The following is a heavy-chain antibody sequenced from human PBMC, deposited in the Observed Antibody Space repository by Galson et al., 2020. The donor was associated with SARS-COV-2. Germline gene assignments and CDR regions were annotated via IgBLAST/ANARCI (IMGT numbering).Heavy chain of an antibody. CDR2: ISYDGSNK. V-gene: IGHV3-30*04. CDR1: GFTFSSYA. J-gene: IGHJ4*02. Sequence: GGSLRLSCAASGFTFSSYAMHWVRQAPGKGLEWVAVISYDGSNKYYADSVKGRFTISRDNSKNTLYLQMNSLRAEDTAVYYCASVLLWFGEFGGVDYWGQGTLVTVSS. CDR3: ASVLLWFGEFGGVDY. D-gene: IGHD3-10*01.